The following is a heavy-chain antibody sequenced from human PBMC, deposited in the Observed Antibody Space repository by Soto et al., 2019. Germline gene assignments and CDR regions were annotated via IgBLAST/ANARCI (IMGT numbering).Heavy chain of an antibody. CDR1: GGSIRNYY. D-gene: IGHD1-1*01. Sequence: QVQLQESGPGLVKPSETLSLTCTVSGGSIRNYYCSWIRQPPGKGLEWIGFIYYSGNTNYNPSLKSRVTISVDTSKNQFSLKMTSVTAADTAVYYCAVTTATEYFHYWGQGTLVTVSS. CDR2: IYYSGNT. V-gene: IGHV4-59*01. CDR3: AVTTATEYFHY. J-gene: IGHJ1*01.